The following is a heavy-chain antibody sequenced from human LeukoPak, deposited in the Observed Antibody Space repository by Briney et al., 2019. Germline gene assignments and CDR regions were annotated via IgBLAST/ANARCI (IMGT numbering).Heavy chain of an antibody. J-gene: IGHJ4*02. D-gene: IGHD6-19*01. CDR1: GFTFSSFA. CDR3: ARVSIGWYSFDY. CDR2: ISGGADGT. Sequence: GGSLRLSCAASGFTFSSFAMSWVRQAPGEGLEWVSDISGGADGTYYADSVKGRFTISRDNAKDTVYLQMNSLRAEDTAVYYCARVSIGWYSFDYWGQGTLVTVSS. V-gene: IGHV3-23*01.